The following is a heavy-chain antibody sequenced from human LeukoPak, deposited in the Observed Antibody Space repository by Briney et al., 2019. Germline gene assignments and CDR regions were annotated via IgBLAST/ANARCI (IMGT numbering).Heavy chain of an antibody. V-gene: IGHV4-59*01. CDR1: GGSISSYY. CDR2: IYYSGST. J-gene: IGHJ5*02. CDR3: ARVHVTTVTYNWFDP. D-gene: IGHD4-17*01. Sequence: SETLSLTCTVSGGSISSYYWSWIRQPPGKGLERIGYIYYSGSTNYNPSLKSRVTISVDTSKNQFSLKLSSVTAADTAVYYCARVHVTTVTYNWFDPWGQGTLVTVSS.